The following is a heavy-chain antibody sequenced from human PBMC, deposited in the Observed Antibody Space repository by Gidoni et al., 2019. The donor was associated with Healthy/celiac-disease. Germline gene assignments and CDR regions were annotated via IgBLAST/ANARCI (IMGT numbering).Heavy chain of an antibody. CDR3: ARVPPGDYYFDY. D-gene: IGHD1-1*01. V-gene: IGHV4-30-4*01. CDR1: AGSISSGDYY. Sequence: QVQLQESGPGLVKPSQTLSLPCPVSAGSISSGDYYWSWIRQPPGKGLEWIGYIYYSGSTYYNPSLKSRVTISVDTSKNQFSLKLSSVTAADTAVYYCARVPPGDYYFDYWGQGTLVTVSS. J-gene: IGHJ4*02. CDR2: IYYSGST.